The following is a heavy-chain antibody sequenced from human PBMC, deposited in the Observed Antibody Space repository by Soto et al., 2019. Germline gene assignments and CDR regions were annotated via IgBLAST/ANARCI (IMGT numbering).Heavy chain of an antibody. Sequence: QVQLQESGPGLVKPSQTLSLTCTVSGGSISSGDYYWSWIRQPPGKGLEWIGYIYYSGSTYYNPSLKSRVTISVDTSKNQFSLKLSSVTAADTAVYYCARSAKVRAVIIWFDPWGQGTLVTVSS. D-gene: IGHD3-10*01. CDR3: ARSAKVRAVIIWFDP. CDR2: IYYSGST. J-gene: IGHJ5*02. CDR1: GGSISSGDYY. V-gene: IGHV4-30-4*01.